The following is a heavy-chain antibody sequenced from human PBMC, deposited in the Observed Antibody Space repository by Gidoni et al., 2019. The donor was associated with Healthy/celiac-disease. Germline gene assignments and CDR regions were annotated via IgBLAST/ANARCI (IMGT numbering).Heavy chain of an antibody. CDR1: GGSISSYY. J-gene: IGHJ4*02. CDR2: IYYSGST. CDR3: ARGEPFED. V-gene: IGHV4-59*01. Sequence: QVQLQESGPGLVKPSETLSLTCTVSGGSISSYYWSWIRQPPGKGLEWIGYIYYSGSTNYNPSLKSRVTISVDTSKNQFSLKLSSVTAADTAVYYCARGEPFEDWGQGTLVTVSS. D-gene: IGHD1-1*01.